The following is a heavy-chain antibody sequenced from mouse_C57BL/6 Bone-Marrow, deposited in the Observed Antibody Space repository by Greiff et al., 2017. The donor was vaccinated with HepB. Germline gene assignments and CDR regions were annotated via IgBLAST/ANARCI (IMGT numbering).Heavy chain of an antibody. V-gene: IGHV1-54*01. CDR1: GYAFTNYL. CDR2: INPGSGGT. CDR3: ARDTGELSFDY. Sequence: QVQLQHSGAELVRPGTSVKVSCKASGYAFTNYLIEWVKQRPGQGLEWIGVINPGSGGTNYNEKFKGKATLTADKSSSTAYMQLSSLTSEDSAVYFCARDTGELSFDYWGQGTTLTVSS. D-gene: IGHD1-3*01. J-gene: IGHJ2*01.